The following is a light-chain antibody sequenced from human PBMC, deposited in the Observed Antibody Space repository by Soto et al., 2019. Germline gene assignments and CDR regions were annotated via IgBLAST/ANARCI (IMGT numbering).Light chain of an antibody. Sequence: DIQMTQSPSSLSASVGDRVTITCRASQTISSWLAWYQQKPGKAPKLLIYKASSLESGVPSRFSGSGSGTAFPLTISSLQPDDSAPYYCQQYNTYSRTFGQGTKVDIK. CDR2: KAS. CDR1: QTISSW. J-gene: IGKJ1*01. CDR3: QQYNTYSRT. V-gene: IGKV1-5*03.